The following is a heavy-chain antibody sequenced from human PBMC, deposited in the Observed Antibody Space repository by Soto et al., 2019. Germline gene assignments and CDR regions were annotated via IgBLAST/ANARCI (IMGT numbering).Heavy chain of an antibody. CDR3: ARQTYYYGSWSPRGRYYYYMDV. CDR2: INHSEST. D-gene: IGHD3-10*01. V-gene: IGHV4-34*01. Sequence: SETLSLTCAVYGGSFSGNYWSWIRQPPGKGLEWIGEINHSESTNYNPSLKSRVTISVDTSKDQFSLKLSSVTAADTAVYYFARQTYYYGSWSPRGRYYYYMDVWGKGTTVTVSS. J-gene: IGHJ6*03. CDR1: GGSFSGNY.